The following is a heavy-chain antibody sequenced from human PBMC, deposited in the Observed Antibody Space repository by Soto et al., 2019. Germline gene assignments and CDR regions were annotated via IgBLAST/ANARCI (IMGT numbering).Heavy chain of an antibody. V-gene: IGHV3-30-3*01. CDR1: GFTFSSYA. Sequence: QVQLVESGGGVVQPGRSLRLSCAASGFTFSSYAMHWVRQAPGKGLEWVAVISYDGSNKYYADSVKGRFTISRDNSKNTMYLQMKRMRAEDTAVYYCARVPSVSGRAHFDYWGQGARVT. CDR2: ISYDGSNK. CDR3: ARVPSVSGRAHFDY. D-gene: IGHD2-15*01. J-gene: IGHJ4*02.